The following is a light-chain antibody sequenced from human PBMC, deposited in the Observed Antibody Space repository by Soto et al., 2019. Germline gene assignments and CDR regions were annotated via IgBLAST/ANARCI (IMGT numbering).Light chain of an antibody. CDR2: AAS. V-gene: IGKV1-6*01. CDR1: QGIRND. Sequence: AIQMTQSPSSLSASVEDRVTITCRASQGIRNDLGWYQQKPGKAPKLLIYAASTLQSGVPSRFSGSGSGTDFTLTISSLQPVDFASYYCLQDFDYPLTFAGGTKVDIK. J-gene: IGKJ4*01. CDR3: LQDFDYPLT.